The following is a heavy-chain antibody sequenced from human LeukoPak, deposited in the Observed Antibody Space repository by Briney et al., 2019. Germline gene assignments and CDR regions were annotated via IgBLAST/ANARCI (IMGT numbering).Heavy chain of an antibody. CDR2: IIPILGIA. D-gene: IGHD2-2*01. V-gene: IGHV1-69*04. J-gene: IGHJ4*02. Sequence: GASVKVSCKASGGTFSSYTISWVRQAPGQGLEWMGRIIPILGIANYAQKFQGRVTITADKSTSTAYMELSNLRSEDTAVYYCARDSRYCSSTSCTRDDYWGQGTLVTVSS. CDR1: GGTFSSYT. CDR3: ARDSRYCSSTSCTRDDY.